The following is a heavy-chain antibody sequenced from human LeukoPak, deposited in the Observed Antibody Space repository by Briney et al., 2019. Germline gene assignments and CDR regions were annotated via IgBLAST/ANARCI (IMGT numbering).Heavy chain of an antibody. CDR2: ISYSGST. V-gene: IGHV4-59*01. D-gene: IGHD2-15*01. J-gene: IGHJ4*02. CDR1: GGSISSYY. Sequence: PSETLSLTCTVSGGSISSYYWSWIRQPPGQGLEWIGYISYSGSTNYNPSLKSRVTITVDTSKNQSSLKLSSVTAADTAVYYCARVASLGYCSGGSCYSNDYWGQGTLVTVSS. CDR3: ARVASLGYCSGGSCYSNDY.